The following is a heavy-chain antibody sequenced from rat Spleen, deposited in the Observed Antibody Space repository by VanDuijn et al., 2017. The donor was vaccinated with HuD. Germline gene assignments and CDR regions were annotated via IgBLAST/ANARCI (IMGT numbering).Heavy chain of an antibody. CDR3: ARPGYGYPFAY. Sequence: EVQLVESGGGLVQPGRSLRLSCAASGFTFSDFNMAWVRQAPQKGLEWVATITYDGSSTYYGDSLKGRFTISRDNAKSTLYLQMDSLRSEDTATYYCARPGYGYPFAYWGQGTLVTVSS. CDR2: ITYDGSST. J-gene: IGHJ3*01. V-gene: IGHV5-7*01. CDR1: GFTFSDFN. D-gene: IGHD1-7*01.